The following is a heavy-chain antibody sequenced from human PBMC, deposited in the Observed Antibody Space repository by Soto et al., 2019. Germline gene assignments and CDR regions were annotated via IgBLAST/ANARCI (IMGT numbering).Heavy chain of an antibody. CDR1: GGSFSCYY. J-gene: IGHJ5*02. CDR2: IYSSGST. Sequence: PSETLSLTCAVYGGSFSCYYWSWIRQPAGKGLEWIGRIYSSGSTQYNPSLQSRVTMSLDTSKNQFSLRLESVTAADTAVYYCARGQRFSDWFDPWGQGTLVTVSS. CDR3: ARGQRFSDWFDP. V-gene: IGHV4-59*10. D-gene: IGHD3-3*01.